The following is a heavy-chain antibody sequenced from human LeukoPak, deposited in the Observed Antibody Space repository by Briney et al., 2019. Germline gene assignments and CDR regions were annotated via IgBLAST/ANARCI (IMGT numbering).Heavy chain of an antibody. Sequence: ASVKVSCKASGGTFSSYAISWVRQAPGQGLEWMGGIIPIFGTANYAQKFQGRVTITRDTSTSTVYMELSSLRSEDTAVYYCARDVVVTAHGGDFDYWGQGTLVTVSS. CDR1: GGTFSSYA. CDR3: ARDVVVTAHGGDFDY. CDR2: IIPIFGTA. J-gene: IGHJ4*02. D-gene: IGHD2-21*02. V-gene: IGHV1-69*05.